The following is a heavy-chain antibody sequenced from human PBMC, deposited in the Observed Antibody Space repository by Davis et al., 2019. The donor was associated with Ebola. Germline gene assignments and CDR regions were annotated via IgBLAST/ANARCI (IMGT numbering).Heavy chain of an antibody. J-gene: IGHJ6*02. CDR3: ASPVRWRRIAARPYYYYGMDV. CDR2: IYYSGST. CDR1: GGSISSSSYY. V-gene: IGHV4-39*01. D-gene: IGHD6-6*01. Sequence: PGGSLRLSCTVSGGSISSSSYYWGWICQPPGKGLEWIGSIYYSGSTYYNPSLKSRVTISVDTSKNQFSLKLSSVTAADTAVYYCASPVRWRRIAARPYYYYGMDVWGQGTTVTVSS.